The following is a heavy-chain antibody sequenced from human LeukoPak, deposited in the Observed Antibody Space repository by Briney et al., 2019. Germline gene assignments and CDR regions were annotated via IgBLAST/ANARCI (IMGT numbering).Heavy chain of an antibody. D-gene: IGHD4-11*01. Sequence: PGGSLRLSCAASGFTFSSYAMPWFRQPPGRGLEGWAVISYDGSNKYYADSVKGRFTISRDNSKNTLYLQMNSLRAEDTAVYYCARDDLGGNYVFDYWGQGTLVTVSS. V-gene: IGHV3-30-3*01. J-gene: IGHJ4*02. CDR2: ISYDGSNK. CDR1: GFTFSSYA. CDR3: ARDDLGGNYVFDY.